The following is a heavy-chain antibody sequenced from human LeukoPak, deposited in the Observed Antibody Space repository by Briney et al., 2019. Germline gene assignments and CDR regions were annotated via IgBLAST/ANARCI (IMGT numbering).Heavy chain of an antibody. J-gene: IGHJ3*02. CDR3: ARDRMNAFDI. V-gene: IGHV3-30*04. Sequence: GGSLRLSCAAPGFTFSSYAMHWVRQAPGKGLEWVAVISYDGSNKYYADSVKGRFTISRDNSKNTLYLQMNSLRAEDTAVYYCARDRMNAFDIWGQGTMVTVSS. CDR2: ISYDGSNK. CDR1: GFTFSSYA.